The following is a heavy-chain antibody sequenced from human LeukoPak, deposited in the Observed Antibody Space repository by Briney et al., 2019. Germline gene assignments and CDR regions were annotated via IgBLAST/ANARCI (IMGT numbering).Heavy chain of an antibody. CDR1: GGSISSYY. V-gene: IGHV4-59*01. D-gene: IGHD6-6*01. CDR3: ARDTPRKYSSSSYAFDI. J-gene: IGHJ3*02. Sequence: PSETLSLTCTVSGGSISSYYWSWIRQPPGKGLEWIGYIYYSGSTNYNPSLKSRVTISVDTSKNQFSLKLSSVTAADTAVYYCARDTPRKYSSSSYAFDIWGQGTMVTVSS. CDR2: IYYSGST.